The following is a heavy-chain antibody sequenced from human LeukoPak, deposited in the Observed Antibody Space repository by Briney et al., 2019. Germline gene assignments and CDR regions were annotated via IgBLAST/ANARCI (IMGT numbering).Heavy chain of an antibody. D-gene: IGHD3-10*01. Sequence: GRSLRLSCAASGFTFSSYGMHWVRQAPGKGLEWVAVILYDGSNKYYADSVKGRFTISRDNSKNTLDLQMNSPRAEDTAVYYCAKEDEWFGELTDYYYYGMDVWGQGTTVTVSS. CDR1: GFTFSSYG. CDR2: ILYDGSNK. V-gene: IGHV3-30*18. CDR3: AKEDEWFGELTDYYYYGMDV. J-gene: IGHJ6*02.